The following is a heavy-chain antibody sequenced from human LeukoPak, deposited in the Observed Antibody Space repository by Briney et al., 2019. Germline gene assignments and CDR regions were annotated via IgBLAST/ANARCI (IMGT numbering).Heavy chain of an antibody. CDR1: GGSISSGGYY. J-gene: IGHJ5*02. CDR2: IYYSGST. Sequence: SETLSLTCAVSGGSISSGGYYWSWIRQPPGKGLEWIGYIYYSGSTNYNPSLKSRVTISVDTSKNQFSLKLSSVTAADTAVYYCAGHYDILTGYYPWGQGTLVTVSS. V-gene: IGHV4-61*08. CDR3: AGHYDILTGYYP. D-gene: IGHD3-9*01.